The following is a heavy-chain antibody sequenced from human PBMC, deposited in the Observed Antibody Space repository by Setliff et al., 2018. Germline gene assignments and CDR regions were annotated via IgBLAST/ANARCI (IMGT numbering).Heavy chain of an antibody. CDR1: GFTFGSYA. CDR3: ARGRGVATLSRRDSYFYMDV. J-gene: IGHJ6*03. Sequence: PGGSLRLSCAGSGFTFGSYAMNWVRQAPGKGLEWVSTISGTGARTYYADSVKGRFTISRDNSKNTLFLQMNSLSVEDTAIYYCARGRGVATLSRRDSYFYMDVWGKGTAVTVSS. CDR2: ISGTGART. V-gene: IGHV3-23*01. D-gene: IGHD5-12*01.